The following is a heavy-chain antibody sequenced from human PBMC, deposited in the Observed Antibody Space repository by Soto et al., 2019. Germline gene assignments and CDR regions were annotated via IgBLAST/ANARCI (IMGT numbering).Heavy chain of an antibody. CDR2: IIPIFGTA. Sequence: ASVEVPCRACGGAFSRYAMIWVRQAPGQGLEWMGGIIPIFGTANYAQKFQGRVTITADESTSTAYMELSSLRSEDTAVYYCARDPSSSDAFDIWGQGTMVTVSS. CDR1: GGAFSRYA. J-gene: IGHJ3*02. CDR3: ARDPSSSDAFDI. D-gene: IGHD6-6*01. V-gene: IGHV1-69*01.